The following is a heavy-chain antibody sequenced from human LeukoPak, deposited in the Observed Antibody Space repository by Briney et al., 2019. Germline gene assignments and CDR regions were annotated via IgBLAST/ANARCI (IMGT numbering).Heavy chain of an antibody. D-gene: IGHD6-13*01. CDR3: ARTKDTGYSSSWYKS. V-gene: IGHV3-23*01. J-gene: IGHJ4*02. CDR2: ISGSGSST. Sequence: GGSLRLSCAASGFTFSSYAMSWVRQAPGKGLEWASAISGSGSSTYYADSVKGRFTISRDNSKNTLYLQMNSLRAEDTAVYYCARTKDTGYSSSWYKSWGQGTLVTVSS. CDR1: GFTFSSYA.